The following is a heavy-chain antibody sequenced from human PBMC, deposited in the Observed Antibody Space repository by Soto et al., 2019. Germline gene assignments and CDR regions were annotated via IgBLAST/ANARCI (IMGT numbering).Heavy chain of an antibody. V-gene: IGHV1-69*13. CDR3: ARIPRYSFPTSEDLES. CDR2: ITPIYPTT. D-gene: IGHD5-18*01. J-gene: IGHJ4*02. Sequence: ASVKVSCKASGGTFYTYTFSWVRQAPGQGLEWMGSITPIYPTTNYAEKFQGRLTVTADGSTNTAYMELNSLTSDDTAVYYCARIPRYSFPTSEDLESWGKGTLVNVSA. CDR1: GGTFYTYT.